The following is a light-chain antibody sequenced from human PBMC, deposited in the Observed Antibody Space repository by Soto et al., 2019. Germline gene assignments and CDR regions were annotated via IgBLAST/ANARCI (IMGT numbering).Light chain of an antibody. J-gene: IGKJ5*01. CDR2: AAS. CDR1: QGVSSS. V-gene: IGKV1-9*01. Sequence: IQLTQSPSSLSAFVGARVTITCRASQGVSSSLAWYQQRPGRAPKLLIYAASTLQSGVPSRFSGSGSGTDFTLTISSLQPEDFATYYCQHLNSFPFTFGQGTRLEIK. CDR3: QHLNSFPFT.